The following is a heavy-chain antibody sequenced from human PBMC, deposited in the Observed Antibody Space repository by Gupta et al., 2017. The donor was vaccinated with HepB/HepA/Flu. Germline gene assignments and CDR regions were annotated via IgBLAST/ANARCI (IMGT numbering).Heavy chain of an antibody. CDR1: GFTFSSYG. CDR3: AKDPGDRMVYAIGFDY. V-gene: IGHV3-30*18. Sequence: QVQLVESGGGVVQPGRSLRLSCAASGFTFSSYGMHWVRQAPGKGLEWVAVISYDGSNKYYADSVKGRFTISRDNSKNTLYLQMNSLRAEDTAVYYCAKDPGDRMVYAIGFDYWGQGTLVTVSS. CDR2: ISYDGSNK. D-gene: IGHD2-8*01. J-gene: IGHJ4*02.